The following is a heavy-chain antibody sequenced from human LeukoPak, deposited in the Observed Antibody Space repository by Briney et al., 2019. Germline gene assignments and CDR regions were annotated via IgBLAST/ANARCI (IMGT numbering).Heavy chain of an antibody. CDR1: GFTFSSYW. J-gene: IGHJ4*02. CDR2: INSDASST. CDR3: ARVGYSYGSYYFDY. V-gene: IGHV3-74*01. D-gene: IGHD5-18*01. Sequence: GGSLRLSCAASGFTFSSYWMHWVRQAPGKGLVWVSRINSDASSTTYADSVKGRFTISRDTARNTLYLQMSSLRAEDTAVYYCARVGYSYGSYYFDYWGQGTLVTVSS.